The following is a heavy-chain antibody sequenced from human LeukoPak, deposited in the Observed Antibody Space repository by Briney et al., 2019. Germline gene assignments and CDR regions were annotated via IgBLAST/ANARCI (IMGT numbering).Heavy chain of an antibody. CDR3: AKDSARKSIVGSTTRGVNDY. CDR2: ISSSGSTI. D-gene: IGHD1-26*01. V-gene: IGHV3-11*04. Sequence: LSLTCTVSGGSISSSSYYWGWIRQPPGKGLEWVSYISSSGSTIYYAGSVKGRFTISRDNSKNTLYLQMNSLRAEDTAVYYCAKDSARKSIVGSTTRGVNDYWGQGTLVTVSS. J-gene: IGHJ4*02. CDR1: GGSISSSSYY.